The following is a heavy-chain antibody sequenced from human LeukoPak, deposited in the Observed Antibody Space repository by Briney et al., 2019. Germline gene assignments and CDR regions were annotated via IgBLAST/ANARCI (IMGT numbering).Heavy chain of an antibody. V-gene: IGHV3-21*06. J-gene: IGHJ4*02. Sequence: PGGSLRLSCADSGFTFSNYNMNWVRQAPGKAMEWVSSITSSGTYTFYADSVKGRFTISRDNSKSMLYLQMNSLRAEDTAVYYCARGAARMVEMGSIISFHYWGQGTLVTVSS. CDR2: ITSSGTYT. CDR1: GFTFSNYN. D-gene: IGHD5-24*01. CDR3: ARGAARMVEMGSIISFHY.